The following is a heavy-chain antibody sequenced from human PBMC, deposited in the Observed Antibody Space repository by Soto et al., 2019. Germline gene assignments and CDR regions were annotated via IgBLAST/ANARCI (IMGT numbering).Heavy chain of an antibody. CDR1: GYTFTGYA. J-gene: IGHJ4*02. CDR2: INAGNGNT. D-gene: IGHD3-3*01. Sequence: VSVKVSCKASGYTFTGYAMHWVRQAPGQRLEWMGWINAGNGNTKYSQKFQGRVTITRDTSASTAYMELSSLRSEDTAVYYCARDNYDFWSGYYTGMGYWGQGTLVTVSS. CDR3: ARDNYDFWSGYYTGMGY. V-gene: IGHV1-3*01.